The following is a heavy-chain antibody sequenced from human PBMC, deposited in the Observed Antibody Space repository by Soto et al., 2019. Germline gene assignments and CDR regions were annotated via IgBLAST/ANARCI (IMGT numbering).Heavy chain of an antibody. CDR3: AREVRPTSYWYGMDV. CDR1: GFTVSSNY. D-gene: IGHD1-26*01. Sequence: GGSLRLSCAASGFTVSSNYMSWVRQAPGKGLEWVSVIYSGGSTYYADSVKGRFTISRDNSKNTLYLQMNSLRAEDTAVYYCAREVRPTSYWYGMDVWGQGTTVTVSS. CDR2: IYSGGST. V-gene: IGHV3-53*01. J-gene: IGHJ6*02.